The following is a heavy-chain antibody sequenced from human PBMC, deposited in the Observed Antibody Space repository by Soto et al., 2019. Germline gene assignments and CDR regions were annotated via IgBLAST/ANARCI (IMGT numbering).Heavy chain of an antibody. D-gene: IGHD3-16*01. V-gene: IGHV3-30-3*01. J-gene: IGHJ4*02. CDR2: ISYDGSNK. CDR3: ARGSGWGRFDY. Sequence: PGGSLRLSCAASGFTFISYAMHWVRQAPGKGLEWVAVISYDGSNKYYADSVKGRFTIPRDNSKNTLYLQMNSLRAEDTAVYYCARGSGWGRFDYWGQGTLVTVSS. CDR1: GFTFISYA.